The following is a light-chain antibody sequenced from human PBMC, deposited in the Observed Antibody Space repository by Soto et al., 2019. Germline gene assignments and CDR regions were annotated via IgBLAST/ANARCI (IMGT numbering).Light chain of an antibody. Sequence: QSALTQPASVSGSPGVSITISCTGTRSDIGSYNSIAWYQQHPGKAPRVMIFEVTKRPSGISNRFSGSKSGSTASLTISGLQADDEADYFCFSYAGDSTWVFGGGTKLTVL. CDR2: EVT. J-gene: IGLJ3*02. CDR3: FSYAGDSTWV. CDR1: RSDIGSYNS. V-gene: IGLV2-23*02.